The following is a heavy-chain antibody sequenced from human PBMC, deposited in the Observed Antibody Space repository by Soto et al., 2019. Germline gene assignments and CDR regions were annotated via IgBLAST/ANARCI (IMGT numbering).Heavy chain of an antibody. CDR2: ISGSGGST. Sequence: EVQLLESGGGLVQPGGSLRLSCAASGFTFSSYAMSWVRQAPGKGLEWVSAISGSGGSTYYADSVKGRSTISRDNSKNPLYRKMNSLRAEDTAVYYCAKGGPADDYDYVWGSYRYTGGGPDYWGQGTLVTVSS. CDR3: AKGGPADDYDYVWGSYRYTGGGPDY. CDR1: GFTFSSYA. D-gene: IGHD3-16*02. J-gene: IGHJ4*02. V-gene: IGHV3-23*01.